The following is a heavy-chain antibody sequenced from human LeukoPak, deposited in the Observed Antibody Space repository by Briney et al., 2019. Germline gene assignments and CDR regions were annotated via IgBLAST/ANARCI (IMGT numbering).Heavy chain of an antibody. Sequence: GGSLRLSCAASGFIVNYNYMSWVRQAAGKGLEWVSVIYSSGKTFYADSVKGRFTISRDSSKNTLYLQMNNLRAEDTAVYYCARDRADGYNFGDYFDYWGQGSLVTVSS. CDR1: GFIVNYNY. V-gene: IGHV3-66*01. CDR3: ARDRADGYNFGDYFDY. J-gene: IGHJ4*02. CDR2: IYSSGKT. D-gene: IGHD5-18*01.